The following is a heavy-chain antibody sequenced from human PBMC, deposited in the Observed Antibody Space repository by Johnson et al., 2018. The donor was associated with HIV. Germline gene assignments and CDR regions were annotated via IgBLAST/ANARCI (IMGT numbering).Heavy chain of an antibody. CDR1: GFTFSSHA. V-gene: IGHV3-23*04. CDR3: AKDIASGYTNGGTLDI. CDR2: ISGSGGST. D-gene: IGHD6-19*01. J-gene: IGHJ3*02. Sequence: VQLVESGGGLVQPGGSLRLSCAASGFTFSSHAMSWVRQAPGKGLEWVSAISGSGGSTYYADSVKGRFTISRDNSKNSLYLQMNSLRPEDTGLYYCAKDIASGYTNGGTLDIWGQGTMVTVSS.